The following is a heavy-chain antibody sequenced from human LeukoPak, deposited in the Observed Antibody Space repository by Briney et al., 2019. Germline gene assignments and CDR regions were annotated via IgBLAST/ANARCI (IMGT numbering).Heavy chain of an antibody. J-gene: IGHJ4*02. CDR1: GFTFSSHS. Sequence: GGSLRLSCAASGFTFSSHSINWVRQAPGKGLEWVSYISTSSSTIYYADSVKGRFTITRDNAKNSLYLQMNSLRDEDTAVYYCARDRGHYFDYWGQGTLVTVSS. V-gene: IGHV3-48*02. CDR2: ISTSSSTI. D-gene: IGHD2-15*01. CDR3: ARDRGHYFDY.